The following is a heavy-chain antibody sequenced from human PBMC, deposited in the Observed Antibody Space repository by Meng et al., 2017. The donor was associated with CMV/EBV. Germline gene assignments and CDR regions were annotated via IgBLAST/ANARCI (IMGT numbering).Heavy chain of an antibody. D-gene: IGHD6-6*01. CDR1: GFTFSSYS. CDR2: ISSSSYI. J-gene: IGHJ4*02. CDR3: ARDLIAARPQGGLD. Sequence: GESLKISCAASGFTFSSYSMNWVRQAPGKGLEWVSSISSSSYIYYADSVKGRFTISRDNAKNSLYLQMNSLRAEDTAVYYCARDLIAARPQGGLDWGQGTLVTVSS. V-gene: IGHV3-21*01.